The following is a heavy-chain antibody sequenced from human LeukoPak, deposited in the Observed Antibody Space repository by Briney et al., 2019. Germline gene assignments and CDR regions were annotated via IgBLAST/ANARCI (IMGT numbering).Heavy chain of an antibody. Sequence: PSETLSLTCAVYGGSFGGYPWTWIRQPPGKTLEWMGYSYYSGSTKYNPSLKSRVTISVDTSKNQFSLKLSSVTAADTAVYYCASLADYYYDSSSRAFDIWGQGTMVAVSS. D-gene: IGHD3-22*01. CDR2: SYYSGST. J-gene: IGHJ3*02. CDR3: ASLADYYYDSSSRAFDI. V-gene: IGHV4-59*08. CDR1: GGSFGGYP.